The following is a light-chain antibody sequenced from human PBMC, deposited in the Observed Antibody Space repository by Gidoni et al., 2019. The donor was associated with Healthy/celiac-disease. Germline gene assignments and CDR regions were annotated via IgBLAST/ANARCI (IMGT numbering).Light chain of an antibody. J-gene: IGKJ2*01. Sequence: DNQGDQAPTSLSASVGDRVTITCRASQSISSYLNWYQQKPGQAPKLLIYAASSLQSGVPSRVSGSGSGTDFTLTISSLQPEAFATYYCQQSSSTLYTFXXXTKLEIK. V-gene: IGKV1-39*01. CDR2: AAS. CDR3: QQSSSTLYT. CDR1: QSISSY.